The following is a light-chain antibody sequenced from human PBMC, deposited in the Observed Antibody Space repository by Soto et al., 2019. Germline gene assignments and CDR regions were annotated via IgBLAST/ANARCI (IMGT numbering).Light chain of an antibody. CDR2: GAS. CDR3: QQYGSSLTWT. CDR1: HFVSSRN. J-gene: IGKJ1*01. Sequence: IVLTQSPGTLSLSAGVSATLLCRASHFVSSRNLAWYQQKPGQAPRLLIYGASSRAPGIPDRFSGSGSGTDFTLTISRLEPEDFAVYYCQQYGSSLTWTFGQGTKVDIK. V-gene: IGKV3-20*01.